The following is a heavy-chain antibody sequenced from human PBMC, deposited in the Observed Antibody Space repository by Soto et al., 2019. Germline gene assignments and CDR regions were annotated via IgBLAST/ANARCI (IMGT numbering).Heavy chain of an antibody. CDR2: IYYSGST. J-gene: IGHJ4*02. V-gene: IGHV4-59*08. D-gene: IGHD5-18*01. CDR3: ARHPDTAMVMGFDY. Sequence: QVQLQESGPGLVKPSETLSLTCTVSGGSISSYYWSWIRQPPGKGLEWIGYIYYSGSTNYNPSLTSRVTISVDTSKNQFSLKLSSVTAADTAGYYCARHPDTAMVMGFDYWGQGTLVTVSS. CDR1: GGSISSYY.